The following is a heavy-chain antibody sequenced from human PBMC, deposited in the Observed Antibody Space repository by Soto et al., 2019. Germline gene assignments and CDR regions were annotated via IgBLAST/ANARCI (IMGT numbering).Heavy chain of an antibody. D-gene: IGHD3-22*01. V-gene: IGHV3-23*01. J-gene: IGHJ3*01. Sequence: GGSLRLSCAASGFTFSKYAMTWARQAPGKGLEWVSAISYNGGGTYYVDSVKGRFTISRDNAKNSLYLQMNSLRAEDTAVYYCARDQLYYNDISGRPLNAFDVWGQGTMVTVSS. CDR2: ISYNGGGT. CDR3: ARDQLYYNDISGRPLNAFDV. CDR1: GFTFSKYA.